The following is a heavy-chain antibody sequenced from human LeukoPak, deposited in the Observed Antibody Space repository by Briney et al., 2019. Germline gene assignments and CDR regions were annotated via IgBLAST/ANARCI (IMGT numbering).Heavy chain of an antibody. J-gene: IGHJ4*02. CDR3: AGTYRSRSDY. Sequence: SETLSLTCTVSGGSISNYYWSWIRQPPGKGLEWIGYIHYGGSTNYNPSLKSRVTISVDTSKNQFSLKLSSVTAADTAVYYCAGTYRSRSDYWGQGTLVTVSS. CDR1: GGSISNYY. V-gene: IGHV4-59*01. D-gene: IGHD5-18*01. CDR2: IHYGGST.